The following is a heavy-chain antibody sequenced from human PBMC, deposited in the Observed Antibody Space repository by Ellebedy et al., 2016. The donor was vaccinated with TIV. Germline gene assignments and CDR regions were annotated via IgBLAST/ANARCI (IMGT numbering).Heavy chain of an antibody. CDR3: ARVYSSGWLNWFDP. Sequence: GESLKISCAASGFTFSSYEMNWVRQAPGKGLEWVSYISSSGSTIYYADSVKGRFTISRDNGKNSLYLQMNSLRAEDTAVYYCARVYSSGWLNWFDPWGQGTLVTVSS. V-gene: IGHV3-48*03. D-gene: IGHD6-19*01. CDR1: GFTFSSYE. CDR2: ISSSGSTI. J-gene: IGHJ5*02.